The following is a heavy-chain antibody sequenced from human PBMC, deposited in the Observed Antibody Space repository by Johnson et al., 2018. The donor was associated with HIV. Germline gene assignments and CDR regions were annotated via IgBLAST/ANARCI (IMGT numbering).Heavy chain of an antibody. J-gene: IGHJ3*02. CDR3: AKSSDEYSSSSDAFDI. Sequence: VQLVESGGGVVQPGRSLRLSCAASGFTFRSYGMHWVRQAPGKGLEWVAVIWYDGLNKYYADSVKGRFTISRDNSKNTLYLQMNSLRAEDTAVYYCAKSSDEYSSSSDAFDIWGQGTMVTVSS. D-gene: IGHD6-6*01. V-gene: IGHV3-33*06. CDR1: GFTFRSYG. CDR2: IWYDGLNK.